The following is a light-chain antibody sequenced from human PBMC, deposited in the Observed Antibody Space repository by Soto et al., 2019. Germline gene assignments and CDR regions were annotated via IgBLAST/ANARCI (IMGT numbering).Light chain of an antibody. V-gene: IGKV1-27*01. CDR1: QGISNY. J-gene: IGKJ3*01. Sequence: DIQMTQSPSSLSASVGDRVTITCRTSQGISNYLAWYQQKPGILPKLLIYDASSLQSGVPSRFSGSGSGTDFTLTISSLQPEDVATYYGQKYNSAPFTFGPGTKVDIK. CDR3: QKYNSAPFT. CDR2: DAS.